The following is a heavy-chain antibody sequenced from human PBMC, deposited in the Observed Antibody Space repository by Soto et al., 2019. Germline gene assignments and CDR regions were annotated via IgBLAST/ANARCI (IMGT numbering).Heavy chain of an antibody. J-gene: IGHJ4*02. CDR3: ARVVKGMGDY. CDR1: GFTFSSYA. CDR2: ISYDGSNK. V-gene: IGHV3-30-3*01. Sequence: PGGSLRLSCAASGFTFSSYAMHWVRQAPGKGLEWVAVISYDGSNKYYAASVKGRFTISRDNSKNTLYLQMNSLRAEDTAVYYCARVVKGMGDYWGQGTLVTVSS. D-gene: IGHD3-16*02.